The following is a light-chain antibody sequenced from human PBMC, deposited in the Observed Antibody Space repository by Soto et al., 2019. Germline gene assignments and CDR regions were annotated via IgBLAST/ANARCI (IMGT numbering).Light chain of an antibody. CDR1: SSDVGGYNY. V-gene: IGLV2-14*01. J-gene: IGLJ1*01. CDR3: SSYTSSSTLYV. Sequence: ALTHPAYVTGSPRQSSTISSTGTSSDVGGYNYVSWYQQHPGKAPKLMIYDVSNRPSGVSNRFSGSKSGNTASLTISGLQAEDEADYYCSSYTSSSTLYVFGTGTKVTVL. CDR2: DVS.